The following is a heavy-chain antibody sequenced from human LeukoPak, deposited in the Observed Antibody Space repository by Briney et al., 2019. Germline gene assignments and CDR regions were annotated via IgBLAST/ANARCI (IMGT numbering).Heavy chain of an antibody. CDR3: ARVGAARPLDY. D-gene: IGHD6-6*01. J-gene: IGHJ4*02. CDR2: INHSGST. V-gene: IGHV4-34*01. Sequence: PSETLSLTCAVYGGSFGGYYWSWIRQPPGKGLEWIGEINHSGSTNYNPSLKSRVTISVDTSKNQFSRKPSSVTAADTAVYYCARVGAARPLDYWGQGTLVTVSS. CDR1: GGSFGGYY.